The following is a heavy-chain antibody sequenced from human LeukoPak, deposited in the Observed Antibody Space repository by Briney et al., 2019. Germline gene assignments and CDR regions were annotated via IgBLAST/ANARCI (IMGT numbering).Heavy chain of an antibody. CDR3: ARGGRSPIFGVVMSYYYYYMDV. V-gene: IGHV4-59*11. CDR1: GGSISSHY. CDR2: IYYSGST. D-gene: IGHD3-3*01. J-gene: IGHJ6*03. Sequence: SETLSLTCTVSGGSISSHYWSWIRQPPGKGLEWIGYIYYSGSTNYNPSLKSRVTISVDTSKNQFSLKLSSVTAADTAVYYCARGGRSPIFGVVMSYYYYYMDVWGKGTTVTVSS.